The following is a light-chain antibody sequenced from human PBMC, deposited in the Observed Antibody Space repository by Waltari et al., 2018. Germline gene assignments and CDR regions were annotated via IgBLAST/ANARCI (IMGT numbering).Light chain of an antibody. CDR3: MQATQLLS. V-gene: IGKV2-24*01. Sequence: DIVMTQTPLSSTVTLGQPASISCRSSQSLVHSDGNTYLSWLPQRPGQPPRVLIYKISNRFSGVPDRISGSGAGTDFTLKISRVEAEDVGVYYCMQATQLLSFGGWTKVEIK. CDR1: QSLVHSDGNTY. CDR2: KIS. J-gene: IGKJ4*01.